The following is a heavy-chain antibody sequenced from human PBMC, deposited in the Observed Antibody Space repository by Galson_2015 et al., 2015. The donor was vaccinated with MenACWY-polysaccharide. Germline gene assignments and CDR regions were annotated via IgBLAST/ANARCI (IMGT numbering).Heavy chain of an antibody. J-gene: IGHJ4*02. Sequence: SLRLSCAASGFTFSSYAMSWVRQAPGKGLEWISTSTRGSGVTTYYADSVKGRFTISRDNSKNTLYLQMSSLRAKDTAVYHCAKDKGYTFVYEGYLDCWGQGTLVTVSS. CDR2: STRGSGVTT. CDR1: GFTFSSYA. D-gene: IGHD3-16*01. CDR3: AKDKGYTFVYEGYLDC. V-gene: IGHV3-23*01.